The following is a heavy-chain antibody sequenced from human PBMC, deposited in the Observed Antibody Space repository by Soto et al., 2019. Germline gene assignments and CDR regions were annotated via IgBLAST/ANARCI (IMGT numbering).Heavy chain of an antibody. CDR1: GFPFSSYA. CDR3: AKDRRTHHFDY. J-gene: IGHJ4*02. Sequence: EVQLLESGGGLVQPGGSLRLSWAASGFPFSSYAMSGVRQAPGKGLVWVSAISGSGGSTYYADSVKGRFTISRDNSKNTLYLQMNSLRAEDTAVYYCAKDRRTHHFDYWGQGTLVTVSS. D-gene: IGHD1-1*01. V-gene: IGHV3-23*01. CDR2: ISGSGGST.